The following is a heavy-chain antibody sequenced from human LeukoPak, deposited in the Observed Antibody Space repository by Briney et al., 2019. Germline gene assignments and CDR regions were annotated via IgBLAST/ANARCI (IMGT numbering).Heavy chain of an antibody. J-gene: IGHJ6*02. CDR1: GGSISSGGYY. Sequence: SETLSLTCTVSGGSISSGGYYWSWIRQHPGKGLEWIGYIYYSGSTYYNPSLKSRVTISVDTSKNQFSLKLSSVTAADTALYYCAGSEAPITPPPYGMGVWGQGAKVTVPS. CDR3: AGSEAPITPPPYGMGV. V-gene: IGHV4-31*03. CDR2: IYYSGST.